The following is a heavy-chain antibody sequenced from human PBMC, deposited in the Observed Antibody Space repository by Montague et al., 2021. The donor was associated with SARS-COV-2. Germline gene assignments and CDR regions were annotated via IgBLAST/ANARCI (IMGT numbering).Heavy chain of an antibody. V-gene: IGHV4-39*01. Sequence: SETLSLTCTVPGGSISSSSYYWGWIRQPPGKGLEWIGSIYYSGSTYYNPSLKSRVTISVDTSKNQFSLKLSSVTAADTAVYYCARAFTDWLRYYGMDVWGQGTTVTVAS. CDR1: GGSISSSSYY. CDR2: IYYSGST. J-gene: IGHJ6*02. D-gene: IGHD3-9*01. CDR3: ARAFTDWLRYYGMDV.